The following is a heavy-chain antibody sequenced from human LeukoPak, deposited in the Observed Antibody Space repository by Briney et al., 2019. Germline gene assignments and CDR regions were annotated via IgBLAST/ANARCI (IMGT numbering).Heavy chain of an antibody. CDR2: ISFDGKNK. D-gene: IGHD1-1*01. Sequence: GGSLRLSCAASGFTFSSQPTHWVRQTPGKGLEWVALISFDGKNKFYGDSVIGRFTISRDNTKNTLFLQMNSLRAEDMGVYYCVRPMTTTRNFEHWGQGTLVTVSS. V-gene: IGHV3-30*03. CDR1: GFTFSSQP. J-gene: IGHJ4*02. CDR3: VRPMTTTRNFEH.